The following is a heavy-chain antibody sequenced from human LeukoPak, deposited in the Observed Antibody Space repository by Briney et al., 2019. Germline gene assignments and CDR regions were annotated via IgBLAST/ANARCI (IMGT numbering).Heavy chain of an antibody. V-gene: IGHV3-11*01. J-gene: IGHJ3*02. Sequence: GGSLRPSCAASGFTFSDYYMSWIRQAPGKGLEWVSYISSSGSTIYYADSVKGRFTISRDNAKNSLYLQMNSLRAEDTAVYYCAREMVAVPDAFDIWGQGTMVTVSS. CDR2: ISSSGSTI. CDR3: AREMVAVPDAFDI. CDR1: GFTFSDYY. D-gene: IGHD2-15*01.